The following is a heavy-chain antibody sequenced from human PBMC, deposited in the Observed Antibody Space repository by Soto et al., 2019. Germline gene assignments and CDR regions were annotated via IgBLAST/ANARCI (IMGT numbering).Heavy chain of an antibody. CDR2: IYYSGST. V-gene: IGHV4-61*01. D-gene: IGHD3-10*01. CDR1: GGSVSSGSYY. CDR3: ARDKFGVNWFDP. J-gene: IGHJ5*02. Sequence: SETLSLTCTVSGGSVSSGSYYWSWIWQPPGKGLEWIGYIYYSGSTNYNPSLKSRVTISVDTSKNQFSLKLSSVTAADTAVYYCARDKFGVNWFDPWGQGTLVTVSS.